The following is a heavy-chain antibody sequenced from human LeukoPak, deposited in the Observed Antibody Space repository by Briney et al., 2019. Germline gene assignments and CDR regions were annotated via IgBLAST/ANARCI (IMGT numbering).Heavy chain of an antibody. CDR3: ARIVAAAPYGMDV. D-gene: IGHD6-25*01. J-gene: IGHJ6*02. CDR2: ISSRSNYI. V-gene: IGHV3-21*01. CDR1: GSTFSSYS. Sequence: PGGSLRLSCVASGSTFSSYSMNWVRQAPGKGLEWVSAISSRSNYIYYADSVKGRFTISRDNAKNSLYVQMNSLRAEDTAVYYCARIVAAAPYGMDVWGQGTTVTVSS.